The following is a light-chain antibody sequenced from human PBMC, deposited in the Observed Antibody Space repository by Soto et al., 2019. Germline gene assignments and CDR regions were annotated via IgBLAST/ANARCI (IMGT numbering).Light chain of an antibody. CDR1: SSYVGAYNF. V-gene: IGLV2-14*03. J-gene: IGLJ1*01. CDR3: SAYTVSRTYV. CDR2: NVY. Sequence: QSVLTQPASVSGSPGQSITISCTGTSSYVGAYNFVSWHQQHPGKAPKLMIYNVYDRPSGISYRFSGSKSGNTASLTISGLQGEDEVDYYCSAYTVSRTYVFGTGTKVTVL.